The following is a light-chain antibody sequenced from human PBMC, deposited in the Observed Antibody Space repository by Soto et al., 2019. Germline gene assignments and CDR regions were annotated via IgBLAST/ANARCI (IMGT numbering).Light chain of an antibody. J-gene: IGKJ4*01. CDR3: QQAFSAPLT. Sequence: DIQMTQSPTSLSAPVGDSVTITCRASQNIKKFLNWYQQKPGTAPKLLIYTASSVQAGFPSRFSGSGSGTDFMLTISNLQPEDFETYSCQQAFSAPLTFGGGTRVEI. CDR2: TAS. V-gene: IGKV1-39*01. CDR1: QNIKKF.